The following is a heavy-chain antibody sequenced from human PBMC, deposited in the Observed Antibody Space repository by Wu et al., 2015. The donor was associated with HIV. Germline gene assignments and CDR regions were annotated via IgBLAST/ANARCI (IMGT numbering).Heavy chain of an antibody. J-gene: IGHJ4*02. V-gene: IGHV1-69*13. CDR1: GGTFSNFA. Sequence: QVQLLQSGAAVKKPGASVKVSCKASGGTFSNFAVSWVRQAPGQGLEWMGGIIPIFGTANYAQKFQGRVTITADEFTSTAYMELSSLTSEDTAVYYCAHPGSARSFDYWGQGTLVTVSS. CDR2: IIPIFGTA. CDR3: AHPGSARSFDY. D-gene: IGHD1-1*01.